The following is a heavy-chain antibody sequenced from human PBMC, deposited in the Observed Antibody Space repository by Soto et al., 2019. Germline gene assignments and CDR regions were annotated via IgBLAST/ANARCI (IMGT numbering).Heavy chain of an antibody. V-gene: IGHV1-69*06. J-gene: IGHJ6*02. CDR3: ASLVWQWLAEYYYGMDV. CDR2: IIPIFGTA. Sequence: EASVKVSCKASGGTFSSYAISWVRQAPGQGLEWMGGIIPIFGTANYAQKFQGRVTITADKSTSTAYMELSSLRSEDTAVYYCASLVWQWLAEYYYGMDVWGQGTTVTVSS. CDR1: GGTFSSYA. D-gene: IGHD6-19*01.